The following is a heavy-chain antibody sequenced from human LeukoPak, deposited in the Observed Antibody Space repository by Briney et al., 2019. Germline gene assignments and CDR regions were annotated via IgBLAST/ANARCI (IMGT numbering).Heavy chain of an antibody. CDR3: AGPSGIVVVPAAIRKNYYYMDV. CDR2: IYTSGST. Sequence: SETLSLTCTVSGGSISSYYWSWIRQPAGKGLEWIGRIYTSGSTNYNPSLKSRVTMSVDTSKSQFSLKLSSVTAADTAVYYCAGPSGIVVVPAAIRKNYYYMDVWGRGTTVTVSS. D-gene: IGHD2-2*01. J-gene: IGHJ6*03. V-gene: IGHV4-4*07. CDR1: GGSISSYY.